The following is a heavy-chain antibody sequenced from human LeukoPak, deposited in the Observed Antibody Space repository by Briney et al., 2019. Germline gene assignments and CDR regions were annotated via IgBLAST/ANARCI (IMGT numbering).Heavy chain of an antibody. Sequence: GGSLRLSCAASGFTFSSYGMHWVRQAPGKGLEWVAVISYDGSNKYYADSVKGRFTISRDNSKNTLYLQMNSLRAEDTAVYYCAKPRGIQLWSSFDYWGQGTLVTVPS. J-gene: IGHJ4*02. CDR3: AKPRGIQLWSSFDY. D-gene: IGHD5-18*01. CDR2: ISYDGSNK. CDR1: GFTFSSYG. V-gene: IGHV3-30*18.